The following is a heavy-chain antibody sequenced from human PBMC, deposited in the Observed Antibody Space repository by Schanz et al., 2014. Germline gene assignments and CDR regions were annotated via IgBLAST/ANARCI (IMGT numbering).Heavy chain of an antibody. D-gene: IGHD6-13*01. CDR1: GGTFSSYT. CDR3: ARDGVDAAAGGNY. V-gene: IGHV1-18*01. CDR2: IGGSDGNT. J-gene: IGHJ4*02. Sequence: QVQLVQSGAEVKKPGSSVKVSCKASGGTFSSYTISWVRQAPGQGLEWMGWIGGSDGNTNFAQKFQGRVTMTTDTSTSTAYMDLRSLRSEDTAVYYCARDGVDAAAGGNYWGEGTLVTVSS.